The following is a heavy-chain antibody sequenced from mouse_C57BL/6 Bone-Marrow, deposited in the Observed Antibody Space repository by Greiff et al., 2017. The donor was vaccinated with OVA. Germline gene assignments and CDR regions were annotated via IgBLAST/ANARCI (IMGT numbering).Heavy chain of an antibody. J-gene: IGHJ2*01. CDR3: ARTYGSSELDY. CDR1: GFSLTSYA. CDR2: LWTGGGT. V-gene: IGHV2-9-1*01. Sequence: QVQLKESGPGLVAPSQSLSITCTVSGFSLTSYAISWVRQPPGKGLEWLGVLWTGGGTNYNSALKSRLSLCQDNSKSQGFLKMNRQRTDDTARYYCARTYGSSELDYWGQGTTLTVSA. D-gene: IGHD1-1*01.